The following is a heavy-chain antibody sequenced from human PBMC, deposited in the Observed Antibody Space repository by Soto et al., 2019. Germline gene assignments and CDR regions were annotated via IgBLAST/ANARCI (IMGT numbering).Heavy chain of an antibody. J-gene: IGHJ4*02. V-gene: IGHV4-34*01. Sequence: PDTLSLTCAVSGGSFRGFYWTWIRQSPGKGLEWLGDINHVGITNYNPSLKSRVSIPVDTSKSQFSLKLSSVTAADTAVYYCARAQDFGGGRQQNIDSWGQGTLVTVS. CDR3: ARAQDFGGGRQQNIDS. CDR1: GGSFRGFY. CDR2: INHVGIT. D-gene: IGHD2-15*01.